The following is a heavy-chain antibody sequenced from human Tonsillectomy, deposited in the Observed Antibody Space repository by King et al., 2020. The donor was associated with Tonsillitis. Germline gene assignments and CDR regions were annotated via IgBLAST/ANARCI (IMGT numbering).Heavy chain of an antibody. CDR2: IIPILGIA. Sequence: QLVQSGAEVKKPGSSVKVSCKASGGTFSSYAISWVRQAPGQGLEWMGRIIPILGIANYTQKFQGRVTITADKSTSTAYMELSSLRSEDTAVYYCARERGWDYYDSSGCYWSRYFDLWGRGTLVTVSS. J-gene: IGHJ2*01. CDR1: GGTFSSYA. V-gene: IGHV1-69*09. D-gene: IGHD3-22*01. CDR3: ARERGWDYYDSSGCYWSRYFDL.